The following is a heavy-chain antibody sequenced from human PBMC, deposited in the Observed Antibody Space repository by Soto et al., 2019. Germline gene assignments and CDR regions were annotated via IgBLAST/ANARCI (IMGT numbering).Heavy chain of an antibody. CDR3: VGGRGWVPEV. CDR1: GFTFSSYW. D-gene: IGHD6-19*01. V-gene: IGHV3-7*05. CDR2: IKQDGNEK. J-gene: IGHJ4*02. Sequence: EVQLVESGGSLVQPGGSLRLSCAASGFTFSSYWMNWVRQAPGKGLEWVAIIKQDGNEKYYVDSVKGRFTISRDNAMNSLNLQMNSLRAEDTAVYYCVGGRGWVPEVWGQGTLVTVSS.